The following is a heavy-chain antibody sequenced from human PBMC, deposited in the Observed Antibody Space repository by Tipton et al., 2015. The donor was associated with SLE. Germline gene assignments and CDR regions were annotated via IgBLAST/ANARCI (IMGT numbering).Heavy chain of an antibody. CDR1: GDTFSNYA. V-gene: IGHV1-69*01. CDR3: ARDRLGAAGYTSSDFFDY. J-gene: IGHJ4*02. D-gene: IGHD6-13*01. CDR2: IIPIFGTI. Sequence: QSGAEVKKPGSSVKVSCKASGDTFSNYAISWVRQAPGQGLEWMGGIIPIFGTIYYAQKFQGRVTITADESTGTAYMELSSLRSEDTAVYYCARDRLGAAGYTSSDFFDYWGQGSLVTVSS.